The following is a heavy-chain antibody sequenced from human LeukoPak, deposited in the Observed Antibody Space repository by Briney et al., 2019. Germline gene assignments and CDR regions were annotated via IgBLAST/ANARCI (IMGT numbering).Heavy chain of an antibody. V-gene: IGHV4-38-2*01. Sequence: GSLRLSCAASGFTFSSYAMSWIRQPPGKGLEWIGSIYHSGSTYYNPSLKSRVTISVDTSKNQFSLKLSSVTAADTAVYYCARHGNYDILTGRFFDYWGQGTLVTVSS. CDR2: IYHSGST. J-gene: IGHJ4*02. CDR1: GFTFSSYA. CDR3: ARHGNYDILTGRFFDY. D-gene: IGHD3-9*01.